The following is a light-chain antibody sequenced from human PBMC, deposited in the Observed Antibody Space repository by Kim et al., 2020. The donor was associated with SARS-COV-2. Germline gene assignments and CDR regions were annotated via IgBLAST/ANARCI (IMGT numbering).Light chain of an antibody. V-gene: IGKV3D-7*01. J-gene: IGKJ4*01. Sequence: PGKRVTLSCRASQSVSSSYLTWYQQKPGQAPRLLIYGASTRATSIPARLSGSGSGTDFTLTISSLQPEGFAVYYCQQDYNLPLTFGGGTKVDIK. CDR1: QSVSSSY. CDR2: GAS. CDR3: QQDYNLPLT.